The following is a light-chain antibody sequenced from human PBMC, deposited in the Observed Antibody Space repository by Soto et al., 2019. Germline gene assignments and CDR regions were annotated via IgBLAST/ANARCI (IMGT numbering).Light chain of an antibody. V-gene: IGKV1-27*01. CDR1: QVITNF. Sequence: DIQMTQSPSSLSASVGDRVTITCRASQVITNFLAWYQQKPGKAPKLLIYAASTLQSGVPSRFSGSGSGTDSTLTISSLQPEDVATYYCQKYNSAPLTFGGGTKVDIK. CDR3: QKYNSAPLT. CDR2: AAS. J-gene: IGKJ4*01.